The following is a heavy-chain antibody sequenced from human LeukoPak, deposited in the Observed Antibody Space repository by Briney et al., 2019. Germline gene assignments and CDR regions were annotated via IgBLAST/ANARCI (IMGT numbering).Heavy chain of an antibody. J-gene: IGHJ4*02. D-gene: IGHD3-22*01. Sequence: GGSLRLSCAASGFTFSTYWMNWFRQAPGKGLEWVSSISSSSSYIYYADSVKGRFTISRDNAKNSLYLQMNSLRAEDTAVYYCARDLRSSGYYAFDYWGQGTLVTVSS. CDR3: ARDLRSSGYYAFDY. CDR1: GFTFSTYW. V-gene: IGHV3-21*01. CDR2: ISSSSSYI.